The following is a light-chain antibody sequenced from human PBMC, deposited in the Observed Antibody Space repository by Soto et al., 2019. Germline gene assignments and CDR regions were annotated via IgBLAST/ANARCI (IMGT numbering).Light chain of an antibody. CDR2: EVS. CDR3: SSYTSGSTVGDV. Sequence: QSALTQPASVSGSPGQSITISCTGTSSDVGGYNYVSWYQQHPGKAPQLMIYEVSNRPSGVSNRFSGSKSGNTASLTISGLQAEDEADYYCSSYTSGSTVGDVFGTGTKVTVL. J-gene: IGLJ1*01. V-gene: IGLV2-14*01. CDR1: SSDVGGYNY.